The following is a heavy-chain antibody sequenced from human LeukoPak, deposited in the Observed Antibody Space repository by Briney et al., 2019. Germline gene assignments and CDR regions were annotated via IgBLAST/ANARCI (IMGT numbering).Heavy chain of an antibody. D-gene: IGHD3-10*01. Sequence: PGGSLTLSCAASGFTFGNYWMHWVRQAPGSGLECVANINQDGSDKNYVDPVKGRFSISRDNVKNSLYLQRNSLRAEDTAVYYCARGDGWIIRLWGQGTLVTVSS. J-gene: IGHJ4*02. CDR1: GFTFGNYW. CDR3: ARGDGWIIRL. V-gene: IGHV3-7*03. CDR2: INQDGSDK.